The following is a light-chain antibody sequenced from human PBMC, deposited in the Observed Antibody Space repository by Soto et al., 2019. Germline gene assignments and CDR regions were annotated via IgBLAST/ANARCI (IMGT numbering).Light chain of an antibody. V-gene: IGKV1-5*01. Sequence: DIQMTQSPSTLSASVGDRVTITCRASQTIRSWLAWYQQKPGKAPKLLIYDASSLESGVPSRFSGSGSGTEFNLTISSRQPDDFATYYCQQYNSYLYTFGQGTKVEVK. CDR3: QQYNSYLYT. CDR1: QTIRSW. J-gene: IGKJ2*01. CDR2: DAS.